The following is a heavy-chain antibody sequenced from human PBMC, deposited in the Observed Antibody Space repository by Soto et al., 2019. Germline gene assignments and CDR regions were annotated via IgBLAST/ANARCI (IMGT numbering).Heavy chain of an antibody. CDR3: ANDQGNLLWTGGIDS. CDR2: ISYDGSTK. Sequence: ESGGGVVQPGRSLRLSCEATRFTFSSYAMHWVRQAPGKGLDWVAVISYDGSTKYYADSVKGRITISRDNSNNMLYLHVDSLRPEDTAVYYCANDQGNLLWTGGIDSWGQGTLVTVSS. D-gene: IGHD3-16*01. J-gene: IGHJ4*02. V-gene: IGHV3-30*18. CDR1: RFTFSSYA.